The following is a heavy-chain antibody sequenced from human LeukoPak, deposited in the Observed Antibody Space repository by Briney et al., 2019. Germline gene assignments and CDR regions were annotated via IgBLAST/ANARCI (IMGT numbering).Heavy chain of an antibody. Sequence: SETLSLTCTVSGGSISSHYWRWTRQPPGKGLEWIGYTYYSGSTNYNPSLKSRVTISVDTSKNQLSLKLSSVTAADTAVYYCARGSTADVVDYWGQGTLVTVAS. CDR2: TYYSGST. J-gene: IGHJ4*02. CDR3: ARGSTADVVDY. CDR1: GGSISSHY. D-gene: IGHD1-26*01. V-gene: IGHV4-59*11.